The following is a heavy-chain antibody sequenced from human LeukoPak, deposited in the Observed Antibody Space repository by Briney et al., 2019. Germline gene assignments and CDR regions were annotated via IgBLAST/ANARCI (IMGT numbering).Heavy chain of an antibody. CDR2: INPNSGGA. Sequence: ASVKVSCKASGYTFTGYYMHWVRQAPGQGLEWMGWINPNSGGANYAQKFQGRVTMTSDTSISTAYMELSRLRSDDTAVYYCARDLHDYGDYYYYYYMDVWGKGTTVTVSS. V-gene: IGHV1-2*02. CDR1: GYTFTGYY. J-gene: IGHJ6*03. D-gene: IGHD4-17*01. CDR3: ARDLHDYGDYYYYYYMDV.